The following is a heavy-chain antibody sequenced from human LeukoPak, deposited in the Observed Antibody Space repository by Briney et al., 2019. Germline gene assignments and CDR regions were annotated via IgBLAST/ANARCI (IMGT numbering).Heavy chain of an antibody. D-gene: IGHD6-19*01. J-gene: IGHJ4*02. Sequence: SETLSLTCTVSGGSISSGDYYWSWIRQPPGKGLEWIGYIYYSGSTYYNPSLKSRVTISVDTSKNQFSLKLSSVTAADTAVYYCARVSTGSSGWCDYWGQGTLVTVSS. CDR2: IYYSGST. CDR1: GGSISSGDYY. CDR3: ARVSTGSSGWCDY. V-gene: IGHV4-30-4*01.